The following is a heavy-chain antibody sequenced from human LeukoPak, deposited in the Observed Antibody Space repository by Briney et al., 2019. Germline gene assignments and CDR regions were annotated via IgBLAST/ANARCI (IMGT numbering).Heavy chain of an antibody. Sequence: SETLSLTCAVYGGSFSDSYWSWIRQHPGKGLEGIGYIYYTGSTYYNPSLESRVTISVDTSKNQFSLKVRSVTAADTAVYYCARDFASGRDGPFDYWGQGTLVTVSS. J-gene: IGHJ4*02. V-gene: IGHV4-31*11. CDR1: GGSFSDSY. CDR2: IYYTGST. CDR3: ARDFASGRDGPFDY. D-gene: IGHD6-19*01.